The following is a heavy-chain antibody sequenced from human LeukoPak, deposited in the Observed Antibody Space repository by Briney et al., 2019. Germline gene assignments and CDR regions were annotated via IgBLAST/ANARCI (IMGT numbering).Heavy chain of an antibody. D-gene: IGHD3-10*01. Sequence: SETLSLTCTVSGGSISSYYWSWIRQPAGKGLEWIGRIYISGSGSTNYNPSLKSRVTMSVDTSKNQFSLKLSPVTAADTAVYYCARGFRLGAFDIWGQGTMVTVSS. J-gene: IGHJ3*02. V-gene: IGHV4-4*07. CDR2: IYISGSGST. CDR3: ARGFRLGAFDI. CDR1: GGSISSYY.